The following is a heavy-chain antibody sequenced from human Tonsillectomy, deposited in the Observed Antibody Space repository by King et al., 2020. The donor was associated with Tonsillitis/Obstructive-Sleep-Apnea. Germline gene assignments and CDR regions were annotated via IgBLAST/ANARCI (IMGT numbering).Heavy chain of an antibody. CDR3: AKVANDYVWGTYKNYYGMDV. Sequence: VQLVESGGGLVQPGGSLRLSCAASGFTFSNYAMSWVRQAPGKGLEWVSAISGSGGSTYYADSVRGRFTIARDSSKNTLYLQMNSLRAEDTAVYYCAKVANDYVWGTYKNYYGMDVWGQGTTVTVSS. CDR2: ISGSGGST. D-gene: IGHD3-16*01. J-gene: IGHJ6*02. V-gene: IGHV3-23*04. CDR1: GFTFSNYA.